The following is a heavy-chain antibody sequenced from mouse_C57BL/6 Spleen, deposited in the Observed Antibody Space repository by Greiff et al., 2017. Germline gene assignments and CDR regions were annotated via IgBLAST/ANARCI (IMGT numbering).Heavy chain of an antibody. D-gene: IGHD2-4*01. Sequence: VKLVESGAELVKPGASVKISCKASGYAFSSYWMNWVKQRPGKGLEWIGQIYPGDGDTNYNGKFKGKATLTADKSSSTAYMQLSSLTSEDSDVYFCARWYDYDEGNWYVDVWGTGTTVTVSS. CDR1: GYAFSSYW. J-gene: IGHJ1*03. CDR2: IYPGDGDT. CDR3: ARWYDYDEGNWYVDV. V-gene: IGHV1-80*01.